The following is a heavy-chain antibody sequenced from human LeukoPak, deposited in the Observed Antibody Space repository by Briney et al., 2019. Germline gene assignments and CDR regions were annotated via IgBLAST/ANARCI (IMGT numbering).Heavy chain of an antibody. CDR2: ISGSDGST. D-gene: IGHD3-3*01. J-gene: IGHJ6*03. Sequence: PGGSLRLSCAASGFTFSSYAMSWVRQAPGKGLEWVSAISGSDGSTYYADSLKGRFTISRDNSKNTLYLQMNSLRAGDTAVYYCAKHHDLEWSELSYYYMDVWGKGTTVTVSS. CDR1: GFTFSSYA. V-gene: IGHV3-23*01. CDR3: AKHHDLEWSELSYYYMDV.